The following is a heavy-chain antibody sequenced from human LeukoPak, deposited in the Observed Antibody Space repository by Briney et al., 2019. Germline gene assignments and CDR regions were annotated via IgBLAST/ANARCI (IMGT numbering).Heavy chain of an antibody. J-gene: IGHJ4*02. CDR2: IVVGSGDT. D-gene: IGHD3-3*01. V-gene: IGHV1-58*02. CDR3: AADDFSTTGPIDS. Sequence: GASVKVSCKASGFTFASSIIQWVRQARGQRLEWIGWIVVGSGDTIYAQRFQERVTITRDVSAGTAYMELSSLRSEDTVVYFCAADDFSTTGPIDSWGQGTLVSVSS. CDR1: GFTFASSI.